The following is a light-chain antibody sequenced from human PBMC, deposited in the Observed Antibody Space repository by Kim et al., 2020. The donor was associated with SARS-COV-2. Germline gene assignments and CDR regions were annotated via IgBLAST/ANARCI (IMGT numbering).Light chain of an antibody. V-gene: IGKV1-27*01. CDR2: AAS. CDR3: QKYNSAPRT. J-gene: IGKJ1*01. Sequence: ASVGDRVTITCRASQGISNYLAWYQQKPGKVPKLLIYAASTLQSGVPSRFSGSGSGTDFTLTISSLQPQDVATYYCQKYNSAPRTFGQGTKVDIK. CDR1: QGISNY.